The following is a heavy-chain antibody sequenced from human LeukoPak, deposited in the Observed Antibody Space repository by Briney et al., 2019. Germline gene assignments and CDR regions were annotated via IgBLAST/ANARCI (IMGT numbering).Heavy chain of an antibody. CDR1: RFTFSNYA. Sequence: GGSLRLSCAASRFTFSNYAMHWVRQAPGKGLEWVTVISYDGNNKYYADSVKGRFTISRDNSKNTLYLEMNSLRAEDTAVYYCAREYSYGFDHWGQGTLVTVSS. V-gene: IGHV3-30*04. CDR3: AREYSYGFDH. CDR2: ISYDGNNK. D-gene: IGHD5-18*01. J-gene: IGHJ4*02.